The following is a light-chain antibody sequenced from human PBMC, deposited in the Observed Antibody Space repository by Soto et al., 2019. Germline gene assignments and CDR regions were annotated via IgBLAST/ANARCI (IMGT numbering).Light chain of an antibody. Sequence: QSALTQPASVSGAPGQSIAISCTGTSSDVGGYNYVSWYQHHPGKAPKLMVYDVSNRPSGVSNRFSGSKSGNTASLTISGLQAEDEAEYYCSSYTSSSPYVFGTGTKLTVL. CDR1: SSDVGGYNY. J-gene: IGLJ1*01. CDR3: SSYTSSSPYV. CDR2: DVS. V-gene: IGLV2-14*03.